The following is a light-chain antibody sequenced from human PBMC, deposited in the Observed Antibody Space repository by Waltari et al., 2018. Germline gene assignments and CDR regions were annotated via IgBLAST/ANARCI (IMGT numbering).Light chain of an antibody. CDR3: QQYDKWPLT. V-gene: IGKV3-15*01. J-gene: IGKJ4*01. CDR1: QSISSY. Sequence: SCSASQSISSYLAWYQQKPGQAPRLLIHDASTRATSIPARFGGSGSGTEFTLTISSLQSEDFAVYYCQQYDKWPLTFGGGTEVEIK. CDR2: DAS.